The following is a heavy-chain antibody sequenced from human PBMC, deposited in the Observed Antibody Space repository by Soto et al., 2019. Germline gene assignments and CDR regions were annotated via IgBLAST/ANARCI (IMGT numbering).Heavy chain of an antibody. J-gene: IGHJ4*02. CDR1: GFTFSSYS. CDR2: ISSSSSYI. Sequence: EVQLVESGGGLVKPGGSLRLSCAASGFTFSSYSMNWVRQAPGKGLEWVSSISSSSSYIYYADSVKGRFTISRDNAKNSLYLQMNSLRAEDTAVYYCARAVEIFGVSRGDCDYWGQGTLVTVSS. CDR3: ARAVEIFGVSRGDCDY. D-gene: IGHD3-3*01. V-gene: IGHV3-21*01.